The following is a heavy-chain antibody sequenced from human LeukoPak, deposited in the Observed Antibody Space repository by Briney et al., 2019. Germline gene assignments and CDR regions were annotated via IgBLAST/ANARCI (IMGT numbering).Heavy chain of an antibody. V-gene: IGHV3-30*02. CDR3: AKDGGVVYCSSTSCQPDY. CDR2: IRYDGSNK. D-gene: IGHD2-2*01. Sequence: GGSLRLSCAASGFTLSSYGMHWVRQAPGKGLVWVAFIRYDGSNKYYADSVKGRFTISRDNSKNTLYLQMNSLRADDTPVYYCAKDGGVVYCSSTSCQPDYWGQGTLVTVSS. CDR1: GFTLSSYG. J-gene: IGHJ4*02.